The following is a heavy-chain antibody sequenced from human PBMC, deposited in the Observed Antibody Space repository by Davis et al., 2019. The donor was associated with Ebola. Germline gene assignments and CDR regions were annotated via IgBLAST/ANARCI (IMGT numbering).Heavy chain of an antibody. V-gene: IGHV3-64D*06. J-gene: IGHJ4*02. CDR2: ISTNGETT. Sequence: PGGSLRLSCSASGFTFSSYAMHWVRQAPGKGLESVSRISTNGETTYYAESVKGRFTISRDNSKGTLYLQIRSLRTDDTAVYYCVKDRFTVVVVHGGFDFWGQGALVTVSS. CDR1: GFTFSSYA. D-gene: IGHD2-15*01. CDR3: VKDRFTVVVVHGGFDF.